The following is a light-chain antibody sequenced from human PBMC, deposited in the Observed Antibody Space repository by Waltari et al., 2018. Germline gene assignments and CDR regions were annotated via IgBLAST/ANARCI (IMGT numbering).Light chain of an antibody. CDR2: DAS. J-gene: IGKJ4*01. Sequence: EIVLTQSPPTLSLSPGERGTLSCRASQGVSSNLAWYQQKPGQAPRLLIYDASNRATGVPAGFSGSGSGTDFTLTISSLEPEDFAVYYCQQRGTWPLTFGGGTKVEIK. V-gene: IGKV3-11*01. CDR1: QGVSSN. CDR3: QQRGTWPLT.